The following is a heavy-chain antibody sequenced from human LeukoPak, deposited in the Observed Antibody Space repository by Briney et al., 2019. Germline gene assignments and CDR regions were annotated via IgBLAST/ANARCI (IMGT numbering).Heavy chain of an antibody. Sequence: SETLSLTCTVSVGSLSISSYYWGWIRQPPGKGLEWIGSIYYRGSTYYNPSLKSRVTISVDTSKNQFSLKLSYVTAADTAVYYCARREAVALFFDYWGQGTLVTVSS. CDR1: VGSLSISSYY. V-gene: IGHV4-39*01. CDR2: IYYRGST. D-gene: IGHD6-19*01. J-gene: IGHJ4*02. CDR3: ARREAVALFFDY.